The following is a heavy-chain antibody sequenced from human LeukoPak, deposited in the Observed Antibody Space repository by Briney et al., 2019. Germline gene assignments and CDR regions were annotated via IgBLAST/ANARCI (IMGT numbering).Heavy chain of an antibody. CDR3: ARDYHDTALDV. D-gene: IGHD5-18*01. V-gene: IGHV3-30-3*01. CDR1: GFTFRTYW. Sequence: GGSLRLSCAVSGFTFRTYWMHWVRQAPGKGLEWVAVISYDGSNKYYADSVKGRFTISRDNSKNTLYLQMNSLRAEDTAVYYCARDYHDTALDVWGQGTTVTVSS. CDR2: ISYDGSNK. J-gene: IGHJ6*02.